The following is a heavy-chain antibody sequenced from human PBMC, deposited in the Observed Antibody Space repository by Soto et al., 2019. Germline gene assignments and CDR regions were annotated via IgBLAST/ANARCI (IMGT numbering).Heavy chain of an antibody. CDR3: ARGRGASTVTTANDWFDP. V-gene: IGHV4-4*07. J-gene: IGHJ5*02. CDR1: GGSISSYS. D-gene: IGHD4-17*01. CDR2: IYTSGST. Sequence: LSATLSLTCTVSGGSISSYSWSWIRQPAGRGLEWIGRIYTSGSTNYSPSLKSRVTMSVDTSKNQFSLKLSSVTAADTAVYYCARGRGASTVTTANDWFDPWGQGTLVTVS.